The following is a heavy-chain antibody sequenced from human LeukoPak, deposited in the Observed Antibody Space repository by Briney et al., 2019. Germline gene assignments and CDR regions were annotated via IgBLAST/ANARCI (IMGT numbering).Heavy chain of an antibody. CDR2: IYYSGST. Sequence: TSETLSLTCTVSGGSISSSSYYWSWIRQHPGKGLEWIGYIYYSGSTYYNPSLKSRVTISVDTSKNQFSLKLSSVTAADTAVYYCARGDYDYVWGSYDYWGQGTLVTVSS. D-gene: IGHD3-16*01. V-gene: IGHV4-31*03. J-gene: IGHJ4*02. CDR1: GGSISSSSYY. CDR3: ARGDYDYVWGSYDY.